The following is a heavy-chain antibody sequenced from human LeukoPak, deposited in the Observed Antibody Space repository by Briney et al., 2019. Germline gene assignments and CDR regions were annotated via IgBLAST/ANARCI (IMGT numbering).Heavy chain of an antibody. CDR1: GFTFSSYS. V-gene: IGHV3-21*01. D-gene: IGHD4-23*01. J-gene: IGHJ4*02. CDR2: ISSSSIYI. Sequence: PGGSLRLSCAASGFTFSSYSMNWVRQAPGKGLEWVSSISSSSIYIYYADSVKGRFATSRDNAKNSLYLQMNSLRAEDSAVYYCARDETPYYWGQGILVTVSS. CDR3: ARDETPYY.